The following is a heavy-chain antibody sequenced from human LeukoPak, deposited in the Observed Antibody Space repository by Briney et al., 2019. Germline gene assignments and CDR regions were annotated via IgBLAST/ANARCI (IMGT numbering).Heavy chain of an antibody. CDR2: INPKTGGT. J-gene: IGHJ4*02. D-gene: IGHD3-10*01. V-gene: IGHV1-2*02. CDR1: GYTFTDSY. CDR3: ARDGRLTIFVRGIITEGSPPKN. Sequence: ASVKVSCMASGYTFTDSYMHWVRQAPGQGLEWMGWINPKTGGTNYAQRLQGRVTMTRDTASRTAYMEVNSLRSDDTAVYYCARDGRLTIFVRGIITEGSPPKNWGQGTLVTVSS.